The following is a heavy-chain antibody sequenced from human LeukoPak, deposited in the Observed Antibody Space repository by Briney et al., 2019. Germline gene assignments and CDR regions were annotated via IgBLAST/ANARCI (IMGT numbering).Heavy chain of an antibody. D-gene: IGHD1-26*01. CDR3: AKGRTLVGGSTRSYDY. CDR2: ISGNGGDT. J-gene: IGHJ4*02. V-gene: IGHV3-23*01. CDR1: GFIFSSYS. Sequence: GGSLRLSCAASGFIFSSYSMSWVRQAPGKGLEWVSVISGNGGDTFYADSVKGRFTISRDNSKHTLYLQMNSLRVEDTAVYYCAKGRTLVGGSTRSYDYWGQGTLVTVSS.